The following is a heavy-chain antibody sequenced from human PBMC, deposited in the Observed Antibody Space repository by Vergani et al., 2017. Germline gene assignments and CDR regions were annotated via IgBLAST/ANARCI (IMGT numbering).Heavy chain of an antibody. V-gene: IGHV2-5*02. Sequence: QINLKESGPTLVKPTQTLTLTCTFSGFSLSTSGVGVGCIRQPPGKALECLALIYWDDAKRYSPSLKSRITSTKDTSNNQVVLTMTNMDPVDTATYYGAHRQYYDKSSHRGYFDYWGQGTLVTVPS. CDR2: IYWDDAK. D-gene: IGHD3-9*01. CDR1: GFSLSTSGVG. CDR3: AHRQYYDKSSHRGYFDY. J-gene: IGHJ4*02.